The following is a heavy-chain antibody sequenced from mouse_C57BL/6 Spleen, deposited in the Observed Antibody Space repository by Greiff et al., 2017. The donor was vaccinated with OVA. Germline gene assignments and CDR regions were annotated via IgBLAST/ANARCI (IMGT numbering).Heavy chain of an antibody. CDR2: IDPANGNT. J-gene: IGHJ1*03. Sequence: VQLQQSVAEFVRPGASVKLSCTASGFTFNNTYMHWVKQRPEQGLEWIGRIDPANGNTKYAPKFQGKATITADTSSNTAYLQLSSLTSEDTDIYYSARRDGNYDWYFDVWGTGTTVTVSA. CDR3: ARRDGNYDWYFDV. V-gene: IGHV14-3*01. D-gene: IGHD2-1*01. CDR1: GFTFNNTY.